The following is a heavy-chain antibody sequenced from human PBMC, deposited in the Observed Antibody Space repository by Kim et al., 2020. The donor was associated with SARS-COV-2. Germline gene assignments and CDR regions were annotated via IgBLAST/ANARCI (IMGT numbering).Heavy chain of an antibody. CDR1: GFTFSKSW. V-gene: IGHV3-74*01. Sequence: GGSLRLSCAASGFTFSKSWMSWVRQAPGKGLEWISRINNDGNGITNAYAVKGRFTFSRAKDKKTIKLQMKRMTAETTDMYLCASNHNTAASAAEDFDIWG. D-gene: IGHD2-2*01. CDR3: ASNHNTAASAAEDFDI. CDR2: INNDGNGI. J-gene: IGHJ3*02.